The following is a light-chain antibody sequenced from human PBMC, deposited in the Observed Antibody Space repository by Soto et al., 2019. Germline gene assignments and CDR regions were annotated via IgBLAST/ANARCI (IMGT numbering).Light chain of an antibody. J-gene: IGLJ1*01. CDR2: DVS. CDR3: SSYTSSTLDV. CDR1: SSDVGGYNY. V-gene: IGLV2-14*01. Sequence: QSALTQPASVSGSPGQSITISCTGTSSDVGGYNYVSWYQQHPGKAPELMIYDVSNRPSGVSNRFSGSKSGNTASLTISGLQAEDEADYYCSSYTSSTLDVFGTGTKLTVL.